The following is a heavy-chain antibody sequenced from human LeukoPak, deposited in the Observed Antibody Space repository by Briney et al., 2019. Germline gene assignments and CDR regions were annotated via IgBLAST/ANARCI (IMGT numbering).Heavy chain of an antibody. V-gene: IGHV4-39*01. CDR3: ARQFITMIVVVIDY. Sequence: SEILSLTCTVSGGSISSSSYYWGWIRQPPGKGLEWIGSIYYSGSTYYNPSLKSRVTISVDTSKNQFSLKLSSVTAADTAVYYCARQFITMIVVVIDYWGQGTLVTVSS. D-gene: IGHD3-22*01. J-gene: IGHJ4*02. CDR1: GGSISSSSYY. CDR2: IYYSGST.